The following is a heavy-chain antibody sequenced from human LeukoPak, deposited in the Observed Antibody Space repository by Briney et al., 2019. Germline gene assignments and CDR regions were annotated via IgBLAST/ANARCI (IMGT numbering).Heavy chain of an antibody. CDR3: ARRVAVPGSYYFDF. D-gene: IGHD2-15*01. V-gene: IGHV4-59*08. CDR2: IYYSGAT. CDR1: GGSISSYY. J-gene: IGHJ4*02. Sequence: PSETLSLTCTVSGGSISSYYWTWIRQPPGKGLEWIGFIYYSGATKYNPSVESRITLSLDTSNNPFSLRLNSVTAADRAVYYCARRVAVPGSYYFDFWSQGTLVTVSS.